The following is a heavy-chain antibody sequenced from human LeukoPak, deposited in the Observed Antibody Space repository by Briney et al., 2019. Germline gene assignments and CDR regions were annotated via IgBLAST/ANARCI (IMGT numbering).Heavy chain of an antibody. CDR1: GFTFSNYW. J-gene: IGHJ4*02. Sequence: GGSLRLSCAASGFTFSNYWMNWVRQAPGKGLEWVAIIKQDGSEKHYVDSVKGRFTISRDNAKNSLDLQMNSLRVEDTAVYFCVRGSGYILDYWGQGTLVTVSS. D-gene: IGHD3-3*01. CDR2: IKQDGSEK. V-gene: IGHV3-7*01. CDR3: VRGSGYILDY.